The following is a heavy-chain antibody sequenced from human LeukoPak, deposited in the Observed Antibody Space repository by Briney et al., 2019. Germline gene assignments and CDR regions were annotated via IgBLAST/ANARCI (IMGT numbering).Heavy chain of an antibody. V-gene: IGHV4-34*01. J-gene: IGHJ5*02. CDR1: GGSFSGYY. CDR3: ARGRGGCSSTSCHNWFDP. CDR2: INHSGST. Sequence: SETLSLTCAVYGGSFSGYYWSWIRQPPGKGLEWIGEINHSGSTNYNLSLKSRVTISVDTSKNQFSLKLSSVTAADTAVYYCARGRGGCSSTSCHNWFDPWGQGTLVTVSS. D-gene: IGHD2-2*01.